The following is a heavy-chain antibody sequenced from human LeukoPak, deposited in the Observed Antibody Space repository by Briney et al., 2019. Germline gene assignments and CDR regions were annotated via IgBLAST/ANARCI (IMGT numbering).Heavy chain of an antibody. D-gene: IGHD6-13*01. CDR2: IYYSGST. Sequence: SETLSLTCTVSGGSISSSSYYWGWIRQPPGKGLEWIGSIYYSGSTYYNPSLKSRVTISVDTSKNQFSLKLSSVTAADTAVYYCARGRVSSWAANWFDPRGQGTLVTVSS. V-gene: IGHV4-39*01. J-gene: IGHJ5*02. CDR3: ARGRVSSWAANWFDP. CDR1: GGSISSSSYY.